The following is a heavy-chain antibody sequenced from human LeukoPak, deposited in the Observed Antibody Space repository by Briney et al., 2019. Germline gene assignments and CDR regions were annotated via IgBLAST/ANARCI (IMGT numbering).Heavy chain of an antibody. CDR3: ARDRGDYGDYDY. D-gene: IGHD4-17*01. CDR2: ISSSGSYI. V-gene: IGHV3-21*01. CDR1: GFTFSSYS. Sequence: PGGSLRLSCAASGFTFSSYSMNWVRQAPGKGLGWVSSISSSGSYIFYADSVKGRFTISRDNAKNSLSLQMNSLRAEDTAVYFCARDRGDYGDYDYWGQGTVVTVSS. J-gene: IGHJ4*02.